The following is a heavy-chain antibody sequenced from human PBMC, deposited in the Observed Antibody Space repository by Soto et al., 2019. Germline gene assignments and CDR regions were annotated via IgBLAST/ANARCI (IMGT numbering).Heavy chain of an antibody. J-gene: IGHJ4*02. Sequence: QVQLVQYGAEVKKPGASVKVSCKASGYTFSSYGISWVRQAPGQGLEWMGWISAYNGNTNYAQKIQGRVTLTTDTSTSTAYMELRSLRSDDTAVYFCARGIAARQIFDYWGQGTLVTVSS. D-gene: IGHD6-6*01. CDR3: ARGIAARQIFDY. V-gene: IGHV1-18*01. CDR1: GYTFSSYG. CDR2: ISAYNGNT.